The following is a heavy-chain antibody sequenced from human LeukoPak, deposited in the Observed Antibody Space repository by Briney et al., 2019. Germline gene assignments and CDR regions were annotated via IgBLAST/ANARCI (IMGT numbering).Heavy chain of an antibody. CDR3: ARDGYSGYDPYYYYYYGMDV. V-gene: IGHV1-2*02. Sequence: ASVKVSCKASGYTFTGYYMHWVRQAPGQGLEWMGWINPNSGGTNYAQKLQGRVTMTTDTSTSTAYMELRSLRSDDTAVYYCARDGYSGYDPYYYYYYGMDVWGQGTTVTVSS. CDR1: GYTFTGYY. CDR2: INPNSGGT. D-gene: IGHD5-12*01. J-gene: IGHJ6*02.